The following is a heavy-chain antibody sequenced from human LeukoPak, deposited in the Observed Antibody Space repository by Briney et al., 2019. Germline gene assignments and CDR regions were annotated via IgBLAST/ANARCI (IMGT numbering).Heavy chain of an antibody. CDR3: ARTPPPDFYDSSGYYYEGGDY. D-gene: IGHD3-22*01. J-gene: IGHJ4*02. Sequence: PSETLSLTCTVSGGSITSKTYYWAWIRQPPGKGLEWIGNIYYNGSTYYTPSLKSRLTISVDASKNQFSLKLSSVAAADTAVYYCARTPPPDFYDSSGYYYEGGDYWGQGTLVTVFS. CDR2: IYYNGST. V-gene: IGHV4-39*01. CDR1: GGSITSKTYY.